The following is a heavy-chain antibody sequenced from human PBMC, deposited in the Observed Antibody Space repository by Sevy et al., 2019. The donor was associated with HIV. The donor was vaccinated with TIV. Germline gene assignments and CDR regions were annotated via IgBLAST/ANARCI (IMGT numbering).Heavy chain of an antibody. Sequence: ASVKVSCKASGYTFSNYGISWVRQAPGQGREWMGWISAYNGKTNYTEKLQGRVTMTTDTSTRTGYMELRSLRSDDTAVYFCARVGSSGWTPWGQGTLVTVSS. D-gene: IGHD6-19*01. CDR3: ARVGSSGWTP. CDR1: GYTFSNYG. J-gene: IGHJ4*02. CDR2: ISAYNGKT. V-gene: IGHV1-18*01.